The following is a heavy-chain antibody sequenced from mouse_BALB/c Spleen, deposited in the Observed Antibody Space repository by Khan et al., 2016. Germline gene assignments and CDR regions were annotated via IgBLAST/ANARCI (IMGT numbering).Heavy chain of an antibody. CDR2: IHYSGST. D-gene: IGHD2-14*01. CDR1: GYSITSYYS. CDR3: AREVPLYFDY. Sequence: EVQLQESGPDLVKPSQSLSLTCTVTGYSITSYYSWHWIRQFPGNKLEWMGYIHYSGSTNYNPSLKSRISITRDTSKNQFFLKLHSVTTEDTAIYYCAREVPLYFDYWGQGTTLTVSS. V-gene: IGHV3-1*02. J-gene: IGHJ2*01.